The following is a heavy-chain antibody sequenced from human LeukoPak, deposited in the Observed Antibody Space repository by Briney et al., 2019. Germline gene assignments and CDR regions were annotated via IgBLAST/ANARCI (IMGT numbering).Heavy chain of an antibody. D-gene: IGHD3-3*01. CDR1: GFTFSSYG. V-gene: IGHV3-30*02. J-gene: IGHJ4*02. CDR3: AKDLSGDFWSGYYFDY. CDR2: IRYDGSNK. Sequence: GGSLRLSCAASGFTFSSYGMHWVRQAPGKGLEWVAFIRYDGSNKYYADSVKGRFTTSRDNSKNTLYLQMNSLRAEDTAVYYCAKDLSGDFWSGYYFDYWGQGTLVTVSS.